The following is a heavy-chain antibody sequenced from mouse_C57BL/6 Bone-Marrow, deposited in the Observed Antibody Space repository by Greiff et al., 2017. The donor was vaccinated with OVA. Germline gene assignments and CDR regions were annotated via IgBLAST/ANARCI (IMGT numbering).Heavy chain of an antibody. D-gene: IGHD1-1*01. CDR3: ARRRGSSVGY. CDR2: IYPRSGNT. CDR1: GYTFTSYG. V-gene: IGHV1-81*01. Sequence: VQLQQSGAELARPGASVTLSCKASGYTFTSYGISWVKQRTGQGLEWIGEIYPRSGNTYYNEKFKGKATLTADKSSSTAYMERRSLTSEDSAVYFCARRRGSSVGYWGQGTTLTVSS. J-gene: IGHJ2*01.